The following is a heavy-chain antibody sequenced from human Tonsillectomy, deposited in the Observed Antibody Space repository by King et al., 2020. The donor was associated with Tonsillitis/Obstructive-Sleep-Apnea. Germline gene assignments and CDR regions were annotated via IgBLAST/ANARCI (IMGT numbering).Heavy chain of an antibody. CDR2: IIWNGGST. D-gene: IGHD3-3*01. J-gene: IGHJ6*03. V-gene: IGHV3-20*04. CDR1: GFTFDDYG. Sequence: VQLVESGGGVVRPGGSLRLSCAASGFTFDDYGMSWVRQAPGKGLEWVSGIIWNGGSTGYADSVKGRFTIFRDNAKNSLYLQMNSLRAEDMALYYCARTSGYDFWSGYEYYYYYYYMDVWGKGTTVTVSS. CDR3: ARTSGYDFWSGYEYYYYYYYMDV.